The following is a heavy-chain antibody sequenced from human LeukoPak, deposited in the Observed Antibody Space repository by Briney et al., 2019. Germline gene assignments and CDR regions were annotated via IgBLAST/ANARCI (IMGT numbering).Heavy chain of an antibody. CDR3: AKDLITMVRGSPMDV. Sequence: GGSLRLSCAASGFSFSTYAMTWVRQAPGKGLEWVSLISGSGGSTYYADSVKGRFTISRDDSRNTLYLQLSSLRAEDTAVYYCAKDLITMVRGSPMDVWGQGTTVTVSS. D-gene: IGHD3-10*01. CDR1: GFSFSTYA. V-gene: IGHV3-23*01. J-gene: IGHJ6*02. CDR2: ISGSGGST.